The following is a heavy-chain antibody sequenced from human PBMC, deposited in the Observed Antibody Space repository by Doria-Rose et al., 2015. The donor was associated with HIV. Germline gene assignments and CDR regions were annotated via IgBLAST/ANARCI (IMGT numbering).Heavy chain of an antibody. CDR2: INHSGST. CDR1: GGSFSDYY. CDR3: ARGLLRGGWNDVDYYYGMDV. Sequence: QVQLQESGAGLVKPSEALSLTCAVFGGSFSDYYWSWIRQPPGTGLEWIGEINHSGSTNFKTSIKSRVTISLDTSKNLFSLKLSSVTAADTAVYYCARGLLRGGWNDVDYYYGMDVWGQGTTVTVSS. D-gene: IGHD1-1*01. V-gene: IGHV4-34*01. J-gene: IGHJ6*02.